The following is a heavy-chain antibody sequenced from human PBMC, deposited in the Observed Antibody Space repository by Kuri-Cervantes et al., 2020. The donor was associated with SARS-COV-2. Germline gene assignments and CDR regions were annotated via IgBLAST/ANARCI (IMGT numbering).Heavy chain of an antibody. CDR2: IIPILGIA. Sequence: SVKVSCKASGGTFSSYTISWVRQAPGQGLEWMGRIIPILGIANYAQKFQGRVTITADKSTSTAYMELSSLRSEDTAVYYCAREYSSSSLNLGDWFDPWGQGTLVTVSS. CDR3: AREYSSSSLNLGDWFDP. V-gene: IGHV1-69*02. J-gene: IGHJ5*02. CDR1: GGTFSSYT. D-gene: IGHD6-6*01.